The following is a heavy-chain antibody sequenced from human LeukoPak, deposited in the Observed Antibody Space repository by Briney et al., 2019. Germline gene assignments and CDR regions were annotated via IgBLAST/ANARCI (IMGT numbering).Heavy chain of an antibody. Sequence: SETLSLTCTVYGGSFSGYYWSWIRQPPGKGLDWIGYIHYSGSSNYNPSLKSRVTISVDTSKNQFSLRLSSVTAADTAVYYCARAGAPYGSGNYYNSDVWGQGTTVTVSS. CDR1: GGSFSGYY. CDR2: IHYSGSS. J-gene: IGHJ6*02. V-gene: IGHV4-59*01. CDR3: ARAGAPYGSGNYYNSDV. D-gene: IGHD3-10*01.